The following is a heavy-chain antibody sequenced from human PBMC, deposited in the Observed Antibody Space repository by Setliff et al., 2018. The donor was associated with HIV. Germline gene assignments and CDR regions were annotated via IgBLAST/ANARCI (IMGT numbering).Heavy chain of an antibody. Sequence: SETLSLTCTVSGASMRSGGYYWSWIRQHPGKGLEWIGYIYFTGNTNYNPSLKSRVTISLDTSKNQFSLKLSSVTAADTAVYFCARGIDWGHFYYYYMDVWGKGTTVTVSS. CDR2: IYFTGNT. D-gene: IGHD7-27*01. J-gene: IGHJ6*03. CDR3: ARGIDWGHFYYYYMDV. V-gene: IGHV4-61*08. CDR1: GASMRSGGYY.